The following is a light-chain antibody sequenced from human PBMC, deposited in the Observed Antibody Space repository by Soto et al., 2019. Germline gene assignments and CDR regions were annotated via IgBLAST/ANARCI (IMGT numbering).Light chain of an antibody. CDR1: QSLLHIDGYNY. CDR2: LDS. Sequence: DIVMTQSPLSLPVTPGEPASFSCRSTQSLLHIDGYNYLDCYLQKPGQSPQVLIYLDSNRASGVPDRSSGSESGTDFTLKVSRVEAEDVGVYYCMQAPQNSLTFGGGTKVEIK. CDR3: MQAPQNSLT. V-gene: IGKV2-28*01. J-gene: IGKJ4*01.